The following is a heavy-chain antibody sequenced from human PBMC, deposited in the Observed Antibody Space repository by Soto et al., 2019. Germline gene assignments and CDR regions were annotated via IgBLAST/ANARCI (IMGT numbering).Heavy chain of an antibody. CDR1: GGTFSDLA. Sequence: QVHLVQSGAEVKKPGSSVKVSCKTSGGTFSDLAFSWVRQAPRQGLEWVGGIIPLFGTPNYARDFKGRVSISADESSNTVYMELRSLRSEDTAVYYCASERVAEMATGGYFDNWGQGTRVTVSS. CDR3: ASERVAEMATGGYFDN. D-gene: IGHD5-12*01. CDR2: IIPLFGTP. V-gene: IGHV1-69*01. J-gene: IGHJ4*02.